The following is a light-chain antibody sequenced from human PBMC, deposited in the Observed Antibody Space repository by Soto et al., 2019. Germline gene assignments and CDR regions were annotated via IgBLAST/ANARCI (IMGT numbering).Light chain of an antibody. CDR3: QQYNDNWT. Sequence: DIQMTQSPSTLSASVGDRVTITCRASQSISSWLAWYQQKPGTAPNLLIYKASTLQSGVPSRFSGSGSGTEVPRTISSLQPDDSATYYCQQYNDNWTFGQGTKVEIK. CDR2: KAS. CDR1: QSISSW. V-gene: IGKV1-5*03. J-gene: IGKJ1*01.